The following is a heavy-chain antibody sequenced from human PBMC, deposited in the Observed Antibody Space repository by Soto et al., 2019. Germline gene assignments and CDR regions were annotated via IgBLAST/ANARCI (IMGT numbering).Heavy chain of an antibody. J-gene: IGHJ4*01. CDR3: ARDGVAAGNINFDY. CDR1: GYMFTKSA. Sequence: QVHLVQSGAEVKKPGASVKVSCKASGYMFTKSAMHWVRQAPGQRLEWMGWISGDSGNTNYSPKLQDRVTITRDTSASTAYMELSSLRSEDTALYYCARDGVAAGNINFDYWGQGTLVTVSS. V-gene: IGHV1-3*01. D-gene: IGHD6-19*01. CDR2: ISGDSGNT.